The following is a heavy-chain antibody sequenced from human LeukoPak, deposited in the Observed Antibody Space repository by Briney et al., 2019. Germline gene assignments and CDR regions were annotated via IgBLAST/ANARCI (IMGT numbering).Heavy chain of an antibody. D-gene: IGHD2/OR15-2a*01. CDR3: VSFYETY. V-gene: IGHV3-74*01. CDR1: GNYW. CDR2: INSDGSWT. Sequence: GGSLRLSCAASGNYWMHWVRQAPGKGLVWVSHINSDGSWTSYADSVKGRFTISKDNAKNTVYLQLNSLRAEDTAVYYCVSFYETYWGRGTLVTVSS. J-gene: IGHJ4*02.